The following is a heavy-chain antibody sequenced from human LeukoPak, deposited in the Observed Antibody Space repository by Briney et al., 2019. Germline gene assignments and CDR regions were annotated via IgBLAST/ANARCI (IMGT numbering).Heavy chain of an antibody. CDR3: VRDRGYRTFDY. Sequence: SETLSLTCAVYGGSFSGYYWSWIRQPPGKGLEWIGEINHSGSTNYNPSLKSRVTISVDKSKNQFSLKLDSVTAADTAVYYCVRDRGYRTFDYWGQGTLVTVSS. CDR1: GGSFSGYY. J-gene: IGHJ4*02. V-gene: IGHV4-34*01. D-gene: IGHD3-22*01. CDR2: INHSGST.